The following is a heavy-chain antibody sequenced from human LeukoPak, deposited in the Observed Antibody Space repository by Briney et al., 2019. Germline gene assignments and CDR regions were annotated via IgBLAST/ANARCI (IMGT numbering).Heavy chain of an antibody. J-gene: IGHJ4*02. V-gene: IGHV1-46*01. D-gene: IGHD2-15*01. CDR2: INPSGGST. CDR1: GYTFSSYY. CDR3: ARDRGYCSGGSCYFLFY. Sequence: ASVKVSCKASGYTFSSYYMHWVRQAPGQGLEWMGIINPSGGSTSYAQKFQGRVTMTRDMSTSTVYMELRSLRSEDTAVYYCARDRGYCSGGSCYFLFYWGQGTLVTVSS.